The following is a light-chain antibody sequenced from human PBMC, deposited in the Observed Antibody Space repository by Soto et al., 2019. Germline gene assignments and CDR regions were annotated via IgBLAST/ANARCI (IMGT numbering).Light chain of an antibody. V-gene: IGLV2-14*01. J-gene: IGLJ1*01. Sequence: QSALTQPASVSVSPGQSITISCTGTSSDIGASNYVSWYQQHPGKAPKVMIYEVSNRPSGVSNRFSGSKSGNTASLSISGLQAEDEADYYCSSYAINSVTLYVFGTGTKVTVL. CDR2: EVS. CDR3: SSYAINSVTLYV. CDR1: SSDIGASNY.